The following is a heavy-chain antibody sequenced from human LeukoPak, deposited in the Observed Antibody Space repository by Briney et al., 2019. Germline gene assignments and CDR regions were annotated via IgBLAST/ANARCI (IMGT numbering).Heavy chain of an antibody. CDR3: AREAITIFGVVRTQTTYGPHRFDP. CDR2: IGAYNGNT. Sequence: ASVKVSCKASGYTFTSYGISWVRQAPGQGLEWMGWIGAYNGNTNYAQKLQGRVTMTTDTSTSTAYMELRSLRSDDTAVYYCAREAITIFGVVRTQTTYGPHRFDPWGQGTLVTVSS. CDR1: GYTFTSYG. D-gene: IGHD3-3*01. V-gene: IGHV1-18*01. J-gene: IGHJ5*02.